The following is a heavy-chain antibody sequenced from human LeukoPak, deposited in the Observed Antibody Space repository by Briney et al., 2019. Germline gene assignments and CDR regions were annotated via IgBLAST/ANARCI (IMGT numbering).Heavy chain of an antibody. CDR1: GGSISSYY. CDR3: ARPRDGYSFDY. J-gene: IGHJ4*02. CDR2: IYYSGST. D-gene: IGHD5-24*01. V-gene: IGHV4-59*05. Sequence: SETLSLTCTVSGGSISSYYWSWIRQPPGKGLEWIGSIYYSGSTYYNPSLKSRVTISVDTSKNQFSLKLSSVTAADTAVYYCARPRDGYSFDYWGQGTLVTVSS.